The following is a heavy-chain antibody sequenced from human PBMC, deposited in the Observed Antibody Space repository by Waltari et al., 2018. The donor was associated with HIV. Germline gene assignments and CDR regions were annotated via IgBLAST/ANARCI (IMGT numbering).Heavy chain of an antibody. D-gene: IGHD3-3*01. CDR3: AKGHYDFWSGSYYYGMDV. CDR2: ISGSGCST. J-gene: IGHJ6*02. V-gene: IGHV3-23*01. Sequence: EVQLLESGGGLVQPGGSLRLSCAASGFTFSSYAMSWVRQAPGKGLEWGAAISGSGCSTDYADSVKGRFTISRDNSKNTLYLQMNSLRAEDTAVYYCAKGHYDFWSGSYYYGMDVWGQGTTVTVSS. CDR1: GFTFSSYA.